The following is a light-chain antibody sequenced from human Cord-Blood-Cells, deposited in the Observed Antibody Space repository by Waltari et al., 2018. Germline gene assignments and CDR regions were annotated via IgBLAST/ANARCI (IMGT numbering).Light chain of an antibody. J-gene: IGKJ3*01. CDR1: QSVSSSY. V-gene: IGKV3-20*01. CDR2: GAS. CDR3: QQYGSSLRT. Sequence: VLKHSSATLCLSRGERAPLSCRASQSVSSSYLAWYQQKPGQAPRLLIYGASSRATGIPDRFSGSGSGTDFTLTISRLEPEDFAVYYCQQYGSSLRTFGHGTKVDIK.